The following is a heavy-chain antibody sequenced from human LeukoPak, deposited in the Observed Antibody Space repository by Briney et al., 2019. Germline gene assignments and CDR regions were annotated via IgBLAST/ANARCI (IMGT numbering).Heavy chain of an antibody. D-gene: IGHD5-12*01. CDR1: GFTFSSYG. CDR3: ARDKRVGYDYNYYYGMDV. CDR2: IWYDGSSE. J-gene: IGHJ6*02. Sequence: PGGSLRLSCEASGFTFSSYGMHWVRQAPGKGLEWVSVIWYDGSSEYYAVSVKGRFTISRDNSKNTLYLQMNNLRAEDTAVYYCARDKRVGYDYNYYYGMDVWGQGTTVTVSS. V-gene: IGHV3-33*01.